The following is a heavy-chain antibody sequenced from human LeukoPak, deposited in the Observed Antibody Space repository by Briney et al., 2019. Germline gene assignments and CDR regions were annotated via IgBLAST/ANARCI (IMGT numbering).Heavy chain of an antibody. D-gene: IGHD3-22*01. Sequence: ASVNVSCKASGYTFASYYMHWVRQAPGQGLEWMGIINPSGGSTSYAQKFQGRVTMTRDMSTSTVYMELSSLRSEDTAVYYCVRGGRNTMIVVGYFDYWGQGTLVTVSS. J-gene: IGHJ4*02. CDR1: GYTFASYY. CDR2: INPSGGST. V-gene: IGHV1-46*01. CDR3: VRGGRNTMIVVGYFDY.